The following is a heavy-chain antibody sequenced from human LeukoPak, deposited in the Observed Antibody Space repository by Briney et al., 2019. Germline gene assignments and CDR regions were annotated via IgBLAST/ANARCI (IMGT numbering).Heavy chain of an antibody. CDR1: GGTFSSYA. J-gene: IGHJ4*02. D-gene: IGHD3-10*01. CDR3: ARVDGGYYGSADY. Sequence: GSSVKVSCKASGGTFSSYAISWVRQAPGQGLEWMGGIIPIIGTADYAQKFQGRVTITADESTSTAYMELSSLRSEDTAVYYCARVDGGYYGSADYWGQGTLVTVSS. CDR2: IIPIIGTA. V-gene: IGHV1-69*01.